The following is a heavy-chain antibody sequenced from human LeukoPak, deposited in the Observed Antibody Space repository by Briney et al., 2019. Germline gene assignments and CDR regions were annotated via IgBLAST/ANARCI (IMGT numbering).Heavy chain of an antibody. V-gene: IGHV3-23*01. J-gene: IGHJ4*02. D-gene: IGHD3-3*01. Sequence: GRCLRLSYAAAGFTFTTYFMNCFSQAPGKWMEWHSTISVGAEYIFYADSVKGRFTISRDDSNNAVYLKMNSLRAEDTALYYCASGPPFLKYFEYWGQGTLVTVSS. CDR1: GFTFTTYF. CDR2: ISVGAEYI. CDR3: ASGPPFLKYFEY.